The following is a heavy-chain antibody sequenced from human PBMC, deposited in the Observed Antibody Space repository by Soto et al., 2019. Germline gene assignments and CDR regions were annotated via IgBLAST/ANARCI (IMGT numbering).Heavy chain of an antibody. V-gene: IGHV4-31*03. CDR3: ARVVPVTEFDY. CDR1: GGSISSGGYY. J-gene: IGHJ4*02. D-gene: IGHD3-10*01. CDR2: IYYSGST. Sequence: PSETLSLSCTVSGGSISSGGYYWSWIRQHPGKGLEWIGYIYYSGSTYYNPSLKSRVTISVDTSKNQFSLKLSSVTAADTAVYYCARVVPVTEFDYWGQGTLVTVSS.